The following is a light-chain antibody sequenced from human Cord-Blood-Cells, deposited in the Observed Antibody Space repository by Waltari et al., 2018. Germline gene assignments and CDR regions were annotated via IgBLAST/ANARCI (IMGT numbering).Light chain of an antibody. Sequence: VFTQTPGTLSSSPGERATLTCRASQSGSSSYLAWYQQKPGQAPRLLIYGASSRATGIPDRFSGSGSGTDFTLTISRLEPEDFAVYYCQQYGSSPWTFGQGTKVEIK. CDR1: QSGSSSY. J-gene: IGKJ1*01. CDR2: GAS. V-gene: IGKV3-20*01. CDR3: QQYGSSPWT.